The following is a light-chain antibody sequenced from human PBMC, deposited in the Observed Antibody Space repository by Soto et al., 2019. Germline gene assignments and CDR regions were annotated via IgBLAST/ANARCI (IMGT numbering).Light chain of an antibody. CDR1: QSVSSN. V-gene: IGKV3-15*01. J-gene: IGKJ1*01. CDR3: QQYNNRPT. Sequence: EIVMTQSPATLSVSLGERATLSCRASQSVSSNLAWYRQKPGQAPRLLIYGASTRATGIPARFSGSGSGTEFTLTISSLQSEDFAVYYCQQYNNRPTFGQGTKVEIK. CDR2: GAS.